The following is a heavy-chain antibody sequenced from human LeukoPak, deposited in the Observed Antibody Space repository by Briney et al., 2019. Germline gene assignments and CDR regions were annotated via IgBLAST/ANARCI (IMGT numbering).Heavy chain of an antibody. CDR3: AKAALSAYCGGDCYSSYY. V-gene: IGHV3-23*01. D-gene: IGHD2-21*02. J-gene: IGHJ4*02. CDR1: GFTFSSCA. Sequence: PGGSLRLSCAASGFTFSSCATSWVRQAPGKGLEWVSGISDSGGRTYYADSVKGRFTIYRDNSKNTLSLQMNSLRAEDTALYYCAKAALSAYCGGDCYSSYYWGQGTLVTVSS. CDR2: ISDSGGRT.